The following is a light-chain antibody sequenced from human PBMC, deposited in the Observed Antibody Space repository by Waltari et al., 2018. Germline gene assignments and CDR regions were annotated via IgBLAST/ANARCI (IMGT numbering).Light chain of an antibody. CDR3: LQHNTYPCT. CDR1: EDIDKY. CDR2: GAS. V-gene: IGKV1-17*03. J-gene: IGKJ1*01. Sequence: DIQMTQSPSAMSASVGDRVTITCRASEDIDKYLAWFQQKPGTVPKRLIYGASTLQSGVPSRFTGSRSGTEFNLTISSVQPEDFATYYCLQHNTYPCTFGQGTKVELK.